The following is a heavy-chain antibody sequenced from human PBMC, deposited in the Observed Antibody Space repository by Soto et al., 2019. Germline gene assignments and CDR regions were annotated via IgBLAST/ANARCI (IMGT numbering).Heavy chain of an antibody. J-gene: IGHJ6*03. CDR3: ARYGWSWSRNYYYYMYV. D-gene: IGHD2-8*02. V-gene: IGHV3-74*01. Sequence: EVQLVESGGGLVQPGGSLRLSCAASGFTFSSYWMHWVRQAPGKGLVWVSRINSDGSSTSYADSVKGRFTISRDNAKNTLYLQMNSLRAEDTAVYYCARYGWSWSRNYYYYMYVWGKGTTVTVSS. CDR1: GFTFSSYW. CDR2: INSDGSST.